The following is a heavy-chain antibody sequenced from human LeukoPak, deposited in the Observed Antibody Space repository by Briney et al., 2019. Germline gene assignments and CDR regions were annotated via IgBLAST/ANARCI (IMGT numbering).Heavy chain of an antibody. D-gene: IGHD4-11*01. CDR3: ARDWPTVIADF. CDR1: GYKFLSHG. V-gene: IGHV1-18*04. CDR2: IRADNGDT. J-gene: IGHJ1*01. Sequence: ASVRVSCKTSGYKFLSHGISWVRQAPGQGLEWLGWIRADNGDTRFAQKFQGRFTMTTDTSTSTAHMELRSLRSDDAAVYYCARDWPTVIADFWGQGTLVTVSS.